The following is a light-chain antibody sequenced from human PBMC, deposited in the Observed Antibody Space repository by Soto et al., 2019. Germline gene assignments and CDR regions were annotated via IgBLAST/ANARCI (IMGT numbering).Light chain of an antibody. CDR2: EVS. CDR3: SSYTSSSTLV. V-gene: IGLV2-14*01. CDR1: SSDVGGYNY. J-gene: IGLJ1*01. Sequence: QSALTQPASMSGSPGQSITISCTGTSSDVGGYNYVSWYQQHPGKAPKLMIYEVSNRPSGVSNRFSGSKAGNTASLTISGLQAEDEADYYCSSYTSSSTLVFVTGTKVTVL.